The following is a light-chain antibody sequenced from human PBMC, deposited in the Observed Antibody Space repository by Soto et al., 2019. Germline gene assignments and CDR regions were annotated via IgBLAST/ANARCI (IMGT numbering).Light chain of an antibody. V-gene: IGLV2-23*01. CDR3: CSYAYTFSV. Sequence: QSALTQPASVSGSPRQSITISCTGTSSDVGSYTLVSWYQQHPGKAPKLMIYEGSKRPSGVSNRFSGSKSGNTASLTISGLQAEDEADYFCCSYAYTFSVFGGGTKLTVL. CDR2: EGS. CDR1: SSDVGSYTL. J-gene: IGLJ3*02.